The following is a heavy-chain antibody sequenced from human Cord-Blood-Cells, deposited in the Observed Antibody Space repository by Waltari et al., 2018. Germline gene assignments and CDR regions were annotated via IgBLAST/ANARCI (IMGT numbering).Heavy chain of an antibody. CDR2: INHSGST. CDR1: GGSFSGYY. V-gene: IGHV4-34*01. Sequence: QVQLQQWGAGLLKPSETLSLTCAVYGGSFSGYYWSWIRQPPGKGLEWVGEINHSGSTNYNPALKSRVTISVDTSKNQFSLKLSSVTAADTAVYYCARGPYCSSTSCYTDNWFDPWGQGTLVTVSS. CDR3: ARGPYCSSTSCYTDNWFDP. D-gene: IGHD2-2*02. J-gene: IGHJ5*02.